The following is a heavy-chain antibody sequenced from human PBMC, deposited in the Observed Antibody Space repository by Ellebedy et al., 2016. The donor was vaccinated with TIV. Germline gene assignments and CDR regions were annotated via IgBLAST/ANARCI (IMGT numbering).Heavy chain of an antibody. V-gene: IGHV4-59*01. J-gene: IGHJ6*02. D-gene: IGHD3-3*01. CDR1: GGSISSYY. Sequence: SETLSLXCTVSGGSISSYYWSWIRQPPGKGLEWIGYIYYSGSTNYNPSLKSRVTISVDTSKNQFSLKLSSVTAADTAVYYCARARGSPDFWSGYYGPAYYYYGMDVWGQGTTVTVSS. CDR3: ARARGSPDFWSGYYGPAYYYYGMDV. CDR2: IYYSGST.